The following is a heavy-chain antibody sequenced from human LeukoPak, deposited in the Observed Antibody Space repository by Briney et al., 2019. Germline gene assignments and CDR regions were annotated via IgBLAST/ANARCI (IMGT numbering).Heavy chain of an antibody. CDR1: GFTFSSYG. CDR3: ARVSSWYRDAFDI. D-gene: IGHD6-13*01. V-gene: IGHV3-30*02. CDR2: IRYDGSNK. J-gene: IGHJ3*02. Sequence: GGSLRLSCAASGFTFSSYGMHWVRQAPGKGLEWVAFIRYDGSNKYYADSVKGRFTISRDNSKNTLYLQMNSLRAEDTAVYYCARVSSWYRDAFDIWGQGTMVTVSS.